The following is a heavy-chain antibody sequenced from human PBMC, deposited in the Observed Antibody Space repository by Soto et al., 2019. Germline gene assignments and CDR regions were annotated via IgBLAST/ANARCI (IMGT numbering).Heavy chain of an antibody. Sequence: GGSLRLSCAASGFTFSSYWMSWVRQAPGKGLEWVANIKQDGSEKYYVDSVKGRFTISRDNAKNSLYLQMNSLRAEDTAVYYCASRRGGYSSSWRVYWGQGTLVTVSS. CDR1: GFTFSSYW. D-gene: IGHD6-13*01. V-gene: IGHV3-7*01. CDR3: ASRRGGYSSSWRVY. CDR2: IKQDGSEK. J-gene: IGHJ4*02.